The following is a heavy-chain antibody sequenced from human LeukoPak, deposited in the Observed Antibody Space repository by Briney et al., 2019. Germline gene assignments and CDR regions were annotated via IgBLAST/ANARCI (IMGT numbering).Heavy chain of an antibody. CDR3: ARALTRYCSSTSCYLGYFDY. CDR1: GGTFSSNA. V-gene: IGHV1-69*13. Sequence: ASVKVSCKXSGGTFSSNAISWVRQATGQGLEWMGRIIPIFGTANYAQKFQGRVTITADESTSTAYMELSSLRSEDTAVYYRARALTRYCSSTSCYLGYFDYWGQGTLVTVSS. D-gene: IGHD2-2*01. CDR2: IIPIFGTA. J-gene: IGHJ4*02.